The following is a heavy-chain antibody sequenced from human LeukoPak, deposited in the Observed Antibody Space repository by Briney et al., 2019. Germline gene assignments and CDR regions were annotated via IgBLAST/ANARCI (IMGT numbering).Heavy chain of an antibody. D-gene: IGHD3-22*01. CDR3: ASYDSSGYYTHAEYFQH. CDR2: IIPIFGTA. Sequence: GASVKVTCKASGCTFSSYAISWVRQAPGQGLEWMGGIIPIFGTANYAQKFQGRVTITADESTSTAYMELSSLRSEDTAVYYCASYDSSGYYTHAEYFQHWGQGTLVTVSS. V-gene: IGHV1-69*13. CDR1: GCTFSSYA. J-gene: IGHJ1*01.